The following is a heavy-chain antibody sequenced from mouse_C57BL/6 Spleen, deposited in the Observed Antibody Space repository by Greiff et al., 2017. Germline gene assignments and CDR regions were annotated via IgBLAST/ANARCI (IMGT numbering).Heavy chain of an antibody. CDR1: GYTFTSYW. Sequence: VQLQQPGAELVRPGSSVKLSCKASGYTFTSYWMHWVKQRPIQGLEWIGNIDPSDSETHYNQKFKDKATLTVDKSSSTAYMQLSSLTSEDSAVYYCARGGYYYGSSYYFDYWGQGTTLTVSS. J-gene: IGHJ2*01. CDR2: IDPSDSET. CDR3: ARGGYYYGSSYYFDY. D-gene: IGHD1-1*01. V-gene: IGHV1-52*01.